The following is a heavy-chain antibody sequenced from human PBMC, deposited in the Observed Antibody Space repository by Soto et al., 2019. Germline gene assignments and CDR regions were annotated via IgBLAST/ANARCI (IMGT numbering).Heavy chain of an antibody. CDR3: ARHVTMVRRFDP. CDR2: ITSDSDGGTT. D-gene: IGHD3-10*01. J-gene: IGHJ5*02. CDR1: GFSFSDAW. V-gene: IGHV3-15*01. Sequence: GGSLRLSCAASGFSFSDAWMIWVRQAPGKGLEWVGRITSDSDGGTTDYAAPVKGRFTISRDDSKNTLYLQMNSLRAEDTAVYYCARHVTMVRRFDPWGQGTLVTVSS.